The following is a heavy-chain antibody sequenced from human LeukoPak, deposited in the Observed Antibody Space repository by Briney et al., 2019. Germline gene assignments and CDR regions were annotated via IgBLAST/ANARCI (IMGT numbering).Heavy chain of an antibody. CDR2: IYTSGST. J-gene: IGHJ5*02. CDR3: ARNVVPAATSWLDP. V-gene: IGHV4-4*07. Sequence: SETLSLTCTVSGGSISSYYWSWIRQPAGKGLEWIGRIYTSGSTNYNPSLKSRVTMSVDTSKNQFSLKLSSVTAADTAVYYCARNVVPAATSWLDPWGQGTLVTVSS. CDR1: GGSISSYY. D-gene: IGHD2-2*01.